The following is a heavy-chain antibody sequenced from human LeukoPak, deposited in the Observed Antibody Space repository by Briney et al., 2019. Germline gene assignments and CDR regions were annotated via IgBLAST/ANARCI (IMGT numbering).Heavy chain of an antibody. D-gene: IGHD2-21*02. Sequence: GGSLRLSCAASGNYWMHWVRQAPGKGLVWVSHINSDGSWTSYADSVKGRFTISRDNSKNTLYLQMNSLRAEDTAVYYCAKALTLSYCGGDCYHIAPFDYWGQGTLVTVSS. V-gene: IGHV3-74*01. CDR1: GNYW. J-gene: IGHJ4*02. CDR2: INSDGSWT. CDR3: AKALTLSYCGGDCYHIAPFDY.